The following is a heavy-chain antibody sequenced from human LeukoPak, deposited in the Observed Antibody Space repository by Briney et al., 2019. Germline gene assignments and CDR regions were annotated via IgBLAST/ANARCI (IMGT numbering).Heavy chain of an antibody. D-gene: IGHD6-13*01. J-gene: IGHJ4*02. CDR2: ISPSGHRT. CDR3: ARDLLAAAFPY. Sequence: GGSLRLSCAASGFTFTNHPMHWVRQTSGKRLEYVSAISPSGHRTWYADSVRGRFTISRDNSKNTMYLQMGSLRPEDMGVFYCARDLLAAAFPYWGQGTLVTVSS. CDR1: GFTFTNHP. V-gene: IGHV3-64*02.